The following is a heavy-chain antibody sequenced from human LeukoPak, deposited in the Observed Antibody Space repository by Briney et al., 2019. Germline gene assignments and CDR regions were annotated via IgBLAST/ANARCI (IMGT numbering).Heavy chain of an antibody. D-gene: IGHD1-26*01. Sequence: SETLSLTCTVSGGSVSRGGYYWNWIRQHPGKGLEWIGFTSYSEGTYYNPSLMSRITISVDRSQNQFSLKMRDVTAADTAVYFCATADWESFYFDSWGQGALVAVSS. CDR2: TSYSEGT. CDR3: ATADWESFYFDS. V-gene: IGHV4-31*03. J-gene: IGHJ4*02. CDR1: GGSVSRGGYY.